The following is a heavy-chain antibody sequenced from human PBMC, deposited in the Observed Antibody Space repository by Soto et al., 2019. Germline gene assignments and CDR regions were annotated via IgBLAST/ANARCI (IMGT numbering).Heavy chain of an antibody. D-gene: IGHD6-13*01. Sequence: QVQLVQSGAEVKKPGSSVKVSCKASGGTFSTYTVIWVRQAPGQGLEWTGRIIPMLDITNTAQSFQGRVTITADKSTSTAYLELSTLRSDDTAIYFCTLGSWSAETFDIWGRGTMVTVSS. J-gene: IGHJ3*02. CDR1: GGTFSTYT. CDR3: TLGSWSAETFDI. V-gene: IGHV1-69*02. CDR2: IIPMLDIT.